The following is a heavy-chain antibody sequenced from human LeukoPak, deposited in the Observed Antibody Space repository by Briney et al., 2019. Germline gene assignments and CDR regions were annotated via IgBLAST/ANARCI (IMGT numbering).Heavy chain of an antibody. CDR3: ARGSGSGSYYTHHNAMDV. D-gene: IGHD3-10*01. CDR2: ISSSGSTI. CDR1: GFTFSSYE. Sequence: GGSLRLSCAASGFTFSSYEMNWVRQAPGKGLEWVSYISSSGSTIYYADSVKGRFTISRDNAKNSLYLQMNSLRAEDTAVYYCARGSGSGSYYTHHNAMDVWGNGTTVTVSS. V-gene: IGHV3-48*03. J-gene: IGHJ6*04.